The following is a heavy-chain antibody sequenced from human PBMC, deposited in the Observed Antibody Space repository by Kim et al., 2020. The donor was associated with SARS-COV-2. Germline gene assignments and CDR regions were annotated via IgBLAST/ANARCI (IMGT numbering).Heavy chain of an antibody. J-gene: IGHJ3*01. Sequence: GGSLRLSCAASGFSVNNNFMTWVRQAPGKGLEWVSVIYINGRPYYADSVKGRFTMSRDNSKNTVFLQVNSLRAEDTALYYCARDLLELSGAFDVWGQGTMVTVSS. V-gene: IGHV3-53*01. CDR2: IYINGRP. CDR1: GFSVNNNF. D-gene: IGHD1-7*01. CDR3: ARDLLELSGAFDV.